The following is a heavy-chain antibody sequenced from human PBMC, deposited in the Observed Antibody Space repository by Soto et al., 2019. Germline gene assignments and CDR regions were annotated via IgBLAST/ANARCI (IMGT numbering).Heavy chain of an antibody. D-gene: IGHD6-13*01. Sequence: QVQLQESGPGLVKPSQTLSLTCTVSGGSISSGGYYWSWIRQHPGKGLEWIGYISYSGSTYYNSSLKSRVTISVDTSKNQFSLKLTSVTAVDTAVYYCAREGAGPKGSSSWPDDAFDIWGQGTMVTVSS. CDR1: GGSISSGGYY. CDR3: AREGAGPKGSSSWPDDAFDI. V-gene: IGHV4-31*03. CDR2: ISYSGST. J-gene: IGHJ3*02.